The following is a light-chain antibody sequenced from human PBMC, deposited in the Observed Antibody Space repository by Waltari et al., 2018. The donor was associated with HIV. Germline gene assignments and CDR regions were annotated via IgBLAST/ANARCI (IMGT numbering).Light chain of an antibody. J-gene: IGKJ3*01. Sequence: DIQMTQSPSSLSASVGDRVTITCRASQSISSSLNLYQQKPGKAPKLLIYAASSLQSGVPSRFSGSASGTDFTLTISSLQPEDFATYYCQQSYSTLFTFGPGTKVDIK. V-gene: IGKV1-39*01. CDR1: QSISSS. CDR3: QQSYSTLFT. CDR2: AAS.